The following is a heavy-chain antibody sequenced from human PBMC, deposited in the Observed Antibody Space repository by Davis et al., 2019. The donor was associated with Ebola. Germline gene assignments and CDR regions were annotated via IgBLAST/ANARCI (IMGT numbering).Heavy chain of an antibody. J-gene: IGHJ6*02. Sequence: GESLKISCAASGFTFSGSAMHWVRQASGKGLEWVGRIRSKANSYATAYAASVKGRFTISRDDSKNTAYLQMNSLKTEDTAVYYCTMNIPAAMGGMDVRGQGTTVTVSS. CDR2: IRSKANSYAT. CDR3: TMNIPAAMGGMDV. CDR1: GFTFSGSA. D-gene: IGHD2-2*01. V-gene: IGHV3-73*01.